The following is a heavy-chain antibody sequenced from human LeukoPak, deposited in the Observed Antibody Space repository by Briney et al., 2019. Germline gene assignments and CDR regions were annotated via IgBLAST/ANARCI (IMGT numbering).Heavy chain of an antibody. D-gene: IGHD6-19*01. CDR1: GYSFTSYW. CDR2: IYPGDSDT. V-gene: IGHV5-51*01. J-gene: IGHJ4*02. CDR3: ARRRIAVAGNVDYFDY. Sequence: GESLKISCKGSGYSFTSYWIGWVRQLPGKGVEWMGIIYPGDSDTRYSPSFQGQVTISADKSISTAYLQWSSLKASDTAMYYCARRRIAVAGNVDYFDYWGQGTLVTVSS.